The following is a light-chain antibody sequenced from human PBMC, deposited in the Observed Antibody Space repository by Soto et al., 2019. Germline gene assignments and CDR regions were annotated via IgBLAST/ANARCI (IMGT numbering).Light chain of an antibody. J-gene: IGKJ4*01. CDR2: GAS. CDR3: QQYDSVPLT. V-gene: IGKV1-33*01. Sequence: DIQMTQSPSSLSVSVGDIFTITCQANQDIKTFLHWYQQKPGKAPKVLIYGASYLEPGVPSRFSGTGSGTDFTFTISSLQPEDIATYYCQQYDSVPLTFGGGTKVDIK. CDR1: QDIKTF.